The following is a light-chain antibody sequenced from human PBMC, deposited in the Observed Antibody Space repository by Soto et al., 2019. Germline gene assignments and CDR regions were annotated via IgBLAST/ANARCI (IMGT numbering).Light chain of an antibody. CDR2: DAS. Sequence: EIVLTQSPAILSSSPGETATLSCRASQSVSSYLAWYQQRPGQAPRLLIYDASNRATGIPARFSGSGSGTDFTLTISSLEPEDFAIYYCQQRSDWPLTFGGGTRVDI. CDR3: QQRSDWPLT. CDR1: QSVSSY. J-gene: IGKJ4*01. V-gene: IGKV3-11*01.